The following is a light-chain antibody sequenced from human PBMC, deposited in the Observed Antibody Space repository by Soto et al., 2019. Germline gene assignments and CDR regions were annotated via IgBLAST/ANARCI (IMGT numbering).Light chain of an antibody. Sequence: QSVLTQPPSVSGAPGQRVTISCTGSSSNIGAGYDVHWYQQRPGTAPKLLIFGNINRPSGVPERFSGSKSGTSASLVISGLQAEDEADYYCQSFDSSLRAYVFGSGTKLTVL. J-gene: IGLJ1*01. CDR2: GNI. CDR1: SSNIGAGYD. CDR3: QSFDSSLRAYV. V-gene: IGLV1-40*01.